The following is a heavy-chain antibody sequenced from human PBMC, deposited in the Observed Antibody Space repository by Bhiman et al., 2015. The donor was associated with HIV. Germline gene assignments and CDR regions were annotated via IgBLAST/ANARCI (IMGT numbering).Heavy chain of an antibody. D-gene: IGHD1-26*01. CDR1: RFTFSSYA. V-gene: IGHV3-30*04. J-gene: IGHJ3*02. CDR2: MSYDGKNK. Sequence: QVQLVESRGGVVQPGRSLRLSCVGSRFTFSSYAIHWVRQAPGKGLEWVAVMSYDGKNKYYADSVKGRFTISRDNSKNTLYLQMSSLRAEDTAVYYCAREAGATYESGAFDIWGQGTMVTVSS. CDR3: AREAGATYESGAFDI.